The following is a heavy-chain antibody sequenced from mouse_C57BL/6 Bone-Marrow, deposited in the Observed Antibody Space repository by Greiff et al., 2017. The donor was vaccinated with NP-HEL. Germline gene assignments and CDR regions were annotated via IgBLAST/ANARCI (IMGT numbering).Heavy chain of an antibody. CDR2: IDPETGGT. CDR1: GYTFTDYE. V-gene: IGHV1-15*01. D-gene: IGHD1-1*02. Sequence: VQLQQSGAELVRPGASVTLSCKASGYTFTDYEMHWVKQTPVHGLEWIGAIDPETGGTAYNQKFKGKAILTADKSSSTAYMELRSLTSEDSAVYYCTRERWPFDYWGQGTTLTVSS. J-gene: IGHJ2*01. CDR3: TRERWPFDY.